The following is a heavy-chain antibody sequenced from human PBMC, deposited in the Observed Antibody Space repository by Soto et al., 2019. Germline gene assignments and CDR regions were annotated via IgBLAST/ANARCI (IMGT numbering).Heavy chain of an antibody. V-gene: IGHV3-21*01. CDR3: ARDGFSCSSTSGYAVYYYYYMDV. CDR1: GFTFSSYS. D-gene: IGHD2-2*01. CDR2: ISSSSSYI. J-gene: IGHJ6*03. Sequence: GGSLRLSCAASGFTFSSYSMNWFRQAPGKGLEWVSSISSSSSYIYYADSVKGRFTISRDNAKNSLYLQMNSLRAEDTAVYYCARDGFSCSSTSGYAVYYYYYMDVLGKGTTVTVSS.